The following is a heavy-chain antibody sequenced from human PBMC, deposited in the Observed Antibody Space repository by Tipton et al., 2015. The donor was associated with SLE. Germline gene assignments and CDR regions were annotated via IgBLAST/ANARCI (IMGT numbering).Heavy chain of an antibody. V-gene: IGHV4-59*12. CDR2: IYYSGST. CDR3: ARAVRDGSGSYPLGGYYMDV. J-gene: IGHJ6*03. CDR1: GGSISSYY. Sequence: GLVKPSETLSLTCTVSGGSISSYYWSWIRQPPGKGLEWIGYIYYSGSTNYNPSLKSRVTISVDTSKNQFSLKLSSVTAADTAVYYCARAVRDGSGSYPLGGYYMDVWGKGTTVTVSS. D-gene: IGHD3-10*01.